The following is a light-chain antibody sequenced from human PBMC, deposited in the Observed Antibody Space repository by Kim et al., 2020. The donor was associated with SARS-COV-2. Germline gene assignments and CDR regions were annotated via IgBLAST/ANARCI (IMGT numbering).Light chain of an antibody. CDR3: QQYKKWPLT. CDR2: DAS. J-gene: IGKJ4*02. V-gene: IGKV3-15*01. Sequence: VSPGVRATLSCRASERVSSLLAWYQLKVGQAPRLLIYDASTTATAIPARFSGSGSGTEFTLTISSLQSEDFAVYYCQQYKKWPLTFGGGTKVDIK. CDR1: ERVSSL.